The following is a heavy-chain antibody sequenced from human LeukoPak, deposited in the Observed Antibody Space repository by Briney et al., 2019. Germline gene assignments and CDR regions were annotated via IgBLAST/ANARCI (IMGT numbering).Heavy chain of an antibody. CDR2: ISGSGGTT. J-gene: IGHJ5*02. CDR3: AKLLYSSSWYH. D-gene: IGHD6-13*01. V-gene: IGHV3-23*01. Sequence: GGSLRLSCAASGFTFSSYAMSWVRQAPGKGLEWVSAISGSGGTTYYADSVKGRFTISRDNSKNTLYLQMNSLRAEDTAVYYCAKLLYSSSWYHWGQGTLVTVSS. CDR1: GFTFSSYA.